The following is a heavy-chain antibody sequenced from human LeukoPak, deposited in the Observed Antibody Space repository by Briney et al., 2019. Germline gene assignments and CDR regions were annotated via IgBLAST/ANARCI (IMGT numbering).Heavy chain of an antibody. Sequence: GGSLRLSCAASGFSFSSYYVNWVRQAPGKGLEWVSCISSSSTYIYYADSVRGRSAISRDNAKNSLYLQMNSLRAEDTAVYYCVRENHGSFDYWGQGSLVTVSS. CDR2: ISSSSTYI. D-gene: IGHD1-14*01. J-gene: IGHJ4*02. V-gene: IGHV3-21*01. CDR3: VRENHGSFDY. CDR1: GFSFSSYY.